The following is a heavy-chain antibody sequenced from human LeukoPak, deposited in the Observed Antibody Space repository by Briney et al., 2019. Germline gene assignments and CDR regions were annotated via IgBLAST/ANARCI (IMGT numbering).Heavy chain of an antibody. J-gene: IGHJ3*02. D-gene: IGHD6-13*01. Sequence: GGSLRLSCVASGFSFSDYSMNWVRQAPGKGLEWVSSINSRSNDIYYADSVKGRFTISRDNAKNSLYLQMNSLRAEDTAVYYCAKVLESSSWVLHDAFDIWGQGTMVTVSS. CDR3: AKVLESSSWVLHDAFDI. CDR1: GFSFSDYS. CDR2: INSRSNDI. V-gene: IGHV3-21*04.